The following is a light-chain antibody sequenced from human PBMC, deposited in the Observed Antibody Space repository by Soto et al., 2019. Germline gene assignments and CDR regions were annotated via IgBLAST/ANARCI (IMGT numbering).Light chain of an antibody. Sequence: EIVLTQSPATLSLSPGERATLSCRASQSVSRYLAWYQKKPGQAPRILIYDASNRATGIPARFSGSGSGTDFTLTISRLETEDFAVYECQQYGDLTWTFGQGTKLDIK. V-gene: IGKV3-11*01. CDR1: QSVSRY. CDR2: DAS. J-gene: IGKJ1*01. CDR3: QQYGDLTWT.